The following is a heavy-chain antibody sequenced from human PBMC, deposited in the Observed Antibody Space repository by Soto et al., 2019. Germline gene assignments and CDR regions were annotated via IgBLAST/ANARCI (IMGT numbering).Heavy chain of an antibody. J-gene: IGHJ4*02. V-gene: IGHV4-59*08. CDR3: ATGQSASYGASFDY. CDR1: GDSISSYY. Sequence: QVQLQESGPGLVKPSETLSLTCTVSGDSISSYYWNWIRQPPGKGLEWIGYIYYSGSTNYKSALKSRVTISVDTSKNQFSLKLSSVTAADTAVYYCATGQSASYGASFDYWGQGILVTVSS. D-gene: IGHD4-17*01. CDR2: IYYSGST.